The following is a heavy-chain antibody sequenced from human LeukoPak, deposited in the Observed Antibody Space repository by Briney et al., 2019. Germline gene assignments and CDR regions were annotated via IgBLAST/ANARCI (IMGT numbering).Heavy chain of an antibody. Sequence: MPSETLSLTCTASGGSISSYYWSWIRQPPGKGLEWMGYIYTSGSTNYNPSLKSRVTISVDTSKNQFSLKLSSVTAADTAVYYCARHAPQPIVPAANSWFDPWGQGTLVTVSS. D-gene: IGHD2-2*01. V-gene: IGHV4-4*09. CDR2: IYTSGST. CDR3: ARHAPQPIVPAANSWFDP. J-gene: IGHJ5*02. CDR1: GGSISSYY.